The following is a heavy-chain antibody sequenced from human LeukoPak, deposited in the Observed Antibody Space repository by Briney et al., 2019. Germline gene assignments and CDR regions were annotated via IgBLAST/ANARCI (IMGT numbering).Heavy chain of an antibody. Sequence: SETLSLTCTVSGGSVSSGSYYWSWIRQPPGRGLEWIGYIYYSGSTNYNPSLKSRVTISVDTSKNQFSLKLSSVTAADTAVYYCAREDYYYDSSGYFQHWGQGTLVTVSS. CDR2: IYYSGST. D-gene: IGHD3-22*01. V-gene: IGHV4-61*01. CDR1: GGSVSSGSYY. CDR3: AREDYYYDSSGYFQH. J-gene: IGHJ1*01.